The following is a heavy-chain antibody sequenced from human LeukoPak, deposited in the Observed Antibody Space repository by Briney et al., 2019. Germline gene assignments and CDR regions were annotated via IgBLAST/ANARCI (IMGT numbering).Heavy chain of an antibody. CDR1: GGTFSSYT. CDR3: ARSTFGELFEWFDY. J-gene: IGHJ4*02. CDR2: IIPILGIA. D-gene: IGHD3-10*01. V-gene: IGHV1-69*02. Sequence: ASVKVSCKASGGTFSSYTISWVRQAPGQGLEWMGRIIPILGIANYAQKFQGRVTITADKSTSTAYMELSSLRSEDTAVYYCARSTFGELFEWFDYWGQGTLVTVSS.